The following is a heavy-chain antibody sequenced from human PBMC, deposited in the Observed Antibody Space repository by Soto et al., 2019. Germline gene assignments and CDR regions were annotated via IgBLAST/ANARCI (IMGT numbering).Heavy chain of an antibody. D-gene: IGHD3-10*01. J-gene: IGHJ5*02. V-gene: IGHV4-59*01. Sequence: SETLSLTCTVSGGSISSSYWSWIRQPPGKGLEWIGYIYYSGSTNYNPSLKSRVTISVDTSKNQFSLKLSSVTAADTAVYYCARARLSRSWWFDPWGQGTLVTVSS. CDR3: ARARLSRSWWFDP. CDR1: GGSISSSY. CDR2: IYYSGST.